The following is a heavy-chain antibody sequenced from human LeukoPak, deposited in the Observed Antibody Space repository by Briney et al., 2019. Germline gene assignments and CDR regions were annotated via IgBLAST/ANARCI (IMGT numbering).Heavy chain of an antibody. D-gene: IGHD5-18*01. CDR3: AKTRWIQLWLNAFDI. Sequence: AGGSLRLSCAASGFTFDDYAMHWVRQAPGKGLEWVSGISWNSGSIGYADSVKGRFTISRDNAKNSLYLQMNSLRAEDTALYYCAKTRWIQLWLNAFDIWGQGTMVTVSS. V-gene: IGHV3-9*01. J-gene: IGHJ3*02. CDR2: ISWNSGSI. CDR1: GFTFDDYA.